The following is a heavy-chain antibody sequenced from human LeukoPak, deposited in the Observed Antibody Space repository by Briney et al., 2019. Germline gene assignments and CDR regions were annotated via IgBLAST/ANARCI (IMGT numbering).Heavy chain of an antibody. Sequence: PSETLSLTCTVSGGSISSSSYYWGWIRQPPGKGLEWIASIYYSGSTYYNPSLKSRVTISVDTSKNQLSLKLSSLTAADTAVYYCARHEYSGSYYGLSWFDPWGQGTLVTVSS. CDR1: GGSISSSSYY. CDR2: IYYSGST. V-gene: IGHV4-39*01. D-gene: IGHD1-26*01. J-gene: IGHJ5*02. CDR3: ARHEYSGSYYGLSWFDP.